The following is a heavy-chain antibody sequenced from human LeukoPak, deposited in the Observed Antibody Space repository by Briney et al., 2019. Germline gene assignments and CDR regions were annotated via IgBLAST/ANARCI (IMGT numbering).Heavy chain of an antibody. J-gene: IGHJ4*02. V-gene: IGHV3-21*01. CDR3: AKNDFWSGYATPLYFDY. CDR1: GFTFSSYS. CDR2: ISSSSSYI. Sequence: PGGSLRPSCAASGFTFSSYSMNWVRQAPGKGLEWVSSISSSSSYIYYADSVKGRLTISRDNSKNTLYLQMNSLRAEDTAVYYCAKNDFWSGYATPLYFDYWGQGTLVTVSS. D-gene: IGHD3-3*01.